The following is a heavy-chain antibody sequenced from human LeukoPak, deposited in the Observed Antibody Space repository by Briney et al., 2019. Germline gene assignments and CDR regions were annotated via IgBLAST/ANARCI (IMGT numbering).Heavy chain of an antibody. CDR1: GGSISSSSFY. D-gene: IGHD1-26*01. V-gene: IGHV4-39*02. CDR2: IYYSGNT. Sequence: SETLSLTCTVSGGSISSSSFYWGWIRQSPGKGLEWIGSIYYSGNTYYNPSLKSRVTISADTTKNQFSLKLSSVTATDTAVYYCARDYLGAGTVAATSGYWGQGTLVTVSS. CDR3: ARDYLGAGTVAATSGY. J-gene: IGHJ4*02.